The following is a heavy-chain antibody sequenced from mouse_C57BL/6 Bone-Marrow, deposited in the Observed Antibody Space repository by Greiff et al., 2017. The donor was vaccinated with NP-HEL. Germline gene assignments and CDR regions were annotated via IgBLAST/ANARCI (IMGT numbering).Heavy chain of an antibody. CDR3: ARRGVLSYAMDY. CDR1: GYAFTNYL. Sequence: VQLQQSGAELVRPGTSVKVSCKASGYAFTNYLIEWVKQRPGQGLEWIGVINPGSGGTNYNEKFKGKATLTADKSSSTAYMQLSSLTSEDSAVYFCARRGVLSYAMDYWGQGTSVTVSS. V-gene: IGHV1-54*01. D-gene: IGHD6-1*01. CDR2: INPGSGGT. J-gene: IGHJ4*01.